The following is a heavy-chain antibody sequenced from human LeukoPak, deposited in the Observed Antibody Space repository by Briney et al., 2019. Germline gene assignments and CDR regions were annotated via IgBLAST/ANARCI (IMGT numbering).Heavy chain of an antibody. CDR2: IYYSGST. Sequence: SETLSLTCTVSGGSISSYYCSWIRQPPRQGQERIGYIYYSGSTNYNPSLKSRVTISVDTSKNQFSLKLSSVTAADTAVYYCARGYCSSTSCYSLGYFQHWGQGTLVTVSS. CDR1: GGSISSYY. V-gene: IGHV4-59*12. CDR3: ARGYCSSTSCYSLGYFQH. D-gene: IGHD2-2*01. J-gene: IGHJ1*01.